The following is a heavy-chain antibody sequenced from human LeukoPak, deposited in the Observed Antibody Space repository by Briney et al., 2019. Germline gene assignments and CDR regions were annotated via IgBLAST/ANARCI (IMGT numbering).Heavy chain of an antibody. J-gene: IGHJ4*02. CDR1: GFTFSPSA. D-gene: IGHD6-13*01. Sequence: TGGSLRLSCAASGFTFSPSAMSWVRQAPGKGLQWVSTFITRGGSTYYTDSVKGRITISRDNSKNTLYVQMNSLRAEDTAVYYCAIRTALYTTSWSNFDYWGQGTLLTVSS. V-gene: IGHV3-23*01. CDR3: AIRTALYTTSWSNFDY. CDR2: FITRGGST.